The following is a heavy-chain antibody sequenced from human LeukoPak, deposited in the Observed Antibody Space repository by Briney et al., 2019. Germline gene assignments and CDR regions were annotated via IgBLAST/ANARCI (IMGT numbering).Heavy chain of an antibody. CDR2: IYYSGST. V-gene: IGHV4-39*07. Sequence: SETLSLTCTVSGGSISTTSYYWGWIRQPPGKGLEWIANIYYSGSTYYNPSLRSRVAISIDTSKNQFSLKLSSVTAADTAVYYCARGRQYPSYYYDSSGYEYYFDYWGQGTLVTVSS. CDR3: ARGRQYPSYYYDSSGYEYYFDY. CDR1: GGSISTTSYY. J-gene: IGHJ4*02. D-gene: IGHD3-22*01.